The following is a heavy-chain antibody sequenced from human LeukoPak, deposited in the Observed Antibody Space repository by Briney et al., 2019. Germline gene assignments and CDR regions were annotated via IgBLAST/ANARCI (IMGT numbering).Heavy chain of an antibody. CDR1: GFTFSDQW. Sequence: PGGSLRLSCTASGFTFSDQWMNWVRQAPGKGLEWVANIKQDGSEKYYVDSVKGRFTISRDNAKNSLYLQMNSLRAEDTAVYYCARGGCTGDYWGQGTLVTVSS. V-gene: IGHV3-7*01. D-gene: IGHD1-14*01. CDR3: ARGGCTGDY. CDR2: IKQDGSEK. J-gene: IGHJ4*02.